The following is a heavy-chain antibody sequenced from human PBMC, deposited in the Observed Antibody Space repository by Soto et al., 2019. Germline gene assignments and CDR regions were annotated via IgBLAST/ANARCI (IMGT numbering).Heavy chain of an antibody. D-gene: IGHD6-13*01. V-gene: IGHV3-53*01. CDR3: ARDKRGSSWYRDYYGMDV. CDR1: GFTVSSNY. J-gene: IGHJ6*02. Sequence: GWSLRLSCAASGFTVSSNYMSWVRQAPGKGLEWVSVIYSGGSTYYADSVKGRFTISRDNSKNTLYLQMNSLRAEDTAVYYCARDKRGSSWYRDYYGMDVWRHGTTVTVSS. CDR2: IYSGGST.